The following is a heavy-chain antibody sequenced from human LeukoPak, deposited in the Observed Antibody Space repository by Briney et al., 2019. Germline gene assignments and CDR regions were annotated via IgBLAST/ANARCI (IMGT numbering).Heavy chain of an antibody. J-gene: IGHJ5*02. D-gene: IGHD1-26*01. CDR1: GYTFTGYY. Sequence: GASVKVSCKASGYTFTGYYMHWVRQAPGQGLEWMGWINPNSGGTNYAQKFQGRVTMTRDTSISTAYMELSRLRSDDTAVYYCARGGYGGRYSGSPTVVCFDPWGQGTLVTVSS. CDR2: INPNSGGT. CDR3: ARGGYGGRYSGSPTVVCFDP. V-gene: IGHV1-2*02.